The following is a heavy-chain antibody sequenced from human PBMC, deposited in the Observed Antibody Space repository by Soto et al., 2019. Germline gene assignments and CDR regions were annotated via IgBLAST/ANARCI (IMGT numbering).Heavy chain of an antibody. J-gene: IGHJ5*02. CDR2: ISSSGSTI. CDR1: GFTFSDYY. Sequence: PGGSLRLSCAASGFTFSDYYMSWIRQAPGKGLEWVSYISSSGSTIYYADSVKGRFTISRDNAKNSLYLQMNSLRVEDTALYYCARDVETSMDGLNYFDPWGQGTLVTVSS. D-gene: IGHD5-18*01. CDR3: ARDVETSMDGLNYFDP. V-gene: IGHV3-11*04.